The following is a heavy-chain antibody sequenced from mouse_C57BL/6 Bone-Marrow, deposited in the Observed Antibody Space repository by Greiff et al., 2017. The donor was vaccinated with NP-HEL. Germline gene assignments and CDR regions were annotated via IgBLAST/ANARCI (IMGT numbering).Heavy chain of an antibody. CDR2: IFPGSGST. D-gene: IGHD2-3*01. CDR1: GYTFTSYW. J-gene: IGHJ3*01. V-gene: IGHV1-55*01. CDR3: ARTDGYYLLAY. Sequence: QVQLQQPGAELVKPGASVKMSCKASGYTFTSYWITWVKQRPGQGLEWIGDIFPGSGSTNYNEKFKSKATLTVDTSSSTAYMQLSSLTSEDSAVYYCARTDGYYLLAYWGQGTLVTVSA.